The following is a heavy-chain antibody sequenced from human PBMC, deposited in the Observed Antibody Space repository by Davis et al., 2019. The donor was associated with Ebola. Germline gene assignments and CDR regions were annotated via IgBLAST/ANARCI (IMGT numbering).Heavy chain of an antibody. CDR1: GFTFSSYW. Sequence: GGSLRLSCAASGFTFSSYWMSWVRQAPGKGLEWVANIKQDGSEKYYVDSVKGRFTISRDNAKNSLYLQMNSLRAEDTAVYYCAKDLPQYYYDSSGYYYRFATREAGFVDWGQGTLVTVSS. V-gene: IGHV3-7*01. J-gene: IGHJ4*02. D-gene: IGHD3-22*01. CDR3: AKDLPQYYYDSSGYYYRFATREAGFVD. CDR2: IKQDGSEK.